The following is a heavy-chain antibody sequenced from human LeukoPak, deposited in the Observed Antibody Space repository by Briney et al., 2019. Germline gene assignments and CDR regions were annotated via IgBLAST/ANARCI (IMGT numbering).Heavy chain of an antibody. Sequence: GGSLRLSCAASGFTFSSYGMSWVRQAPGKWLEGVSAVSGSRKRTHYADSGTGRVTISRDKSKNTLYVQMNGVRAEDTAVYYCVKEDSKGGPNWFGPWGQGTLVTVSS. CDR1: GFTFSSYG. J-gene: IGHJ5*02. CDR2: VSGSRKRT. CDR3: VKEDSKGGPNWFGP. V-gene: IGHV3-23*01. D-gene: IGHD3-16*01.